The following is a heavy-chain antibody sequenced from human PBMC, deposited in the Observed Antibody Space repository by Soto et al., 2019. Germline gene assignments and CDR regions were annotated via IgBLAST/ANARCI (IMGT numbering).Heavy chain of an antibody. CDR3: VKDLLVGARDHY. V-gene: IGHV3-64D*06. J-gene: IGHJ4*02. CDR2: ISSNGGSR. CDR1: GFAFSSYV. D-gene: IGHD1-26*01. Sequence: HPGGSLRLSCSASGFAFSSYVMHWVRQAPGKGLEYVSAISSNGGSRYYADYVKGRFTISRDNSKKTVFLQMGSLRGEDTAVYYCVKDLLVGARDHYWGQGTLVTVSS.